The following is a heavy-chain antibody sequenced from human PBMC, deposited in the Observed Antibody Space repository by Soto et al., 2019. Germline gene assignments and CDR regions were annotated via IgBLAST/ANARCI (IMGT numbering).Heavy chain of an antibody. J-gene: IGHJ4*02. CDR2: INPSGGST. Sequence: GASVKVSCKSSGYTFTSYYMHCVRQAPGQGLEWMGIINPSGGSTSYAQKFQGRVTMTRDTSTSTVYMELSSLRSEDTAVYYCARGDYYDSSGPDPLYFDYWGQGTLVTVSS. CDR3: ARGDYYDSSGPDPLYFDY. V-gene: IGHV1-46*01. CDR1: GYTFTSYY. D-gene: IGHD3-22*01.